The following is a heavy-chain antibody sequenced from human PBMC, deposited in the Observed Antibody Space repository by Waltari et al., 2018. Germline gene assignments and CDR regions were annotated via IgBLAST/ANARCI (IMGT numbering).Heavy chain of an antibody. V-gene: IGHV3-33*01. CDR2: IYFDGSNK. J-gene: IGHJ4*02. CDR3: ARSDAGLDY. CDR1: GFTFSNYG. Sequence: QVQLVESGGGVVQPGRSLRLSCAASGFTFSNYGMHWVRQAPGKGLEWVAIIYFDGSNKYYADSVKGRFIISRDNSKNTLYLRIYSLRAEDTAMYFCARSDAGLDYWGQGTLVTVSS.